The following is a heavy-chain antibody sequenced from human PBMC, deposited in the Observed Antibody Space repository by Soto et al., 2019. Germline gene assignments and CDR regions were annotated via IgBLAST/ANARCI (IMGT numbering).Heavy chain of an antibody. D-gene: IGHD2-2*01. CDR2: ISAYNGNT. Sequence: QVPLVQSGAEVKKPGASVKVSCKASGYTFTSYGISWVRQAPGQGLEWMGWISAYNGNTNYAQKLQGRVTMTTDTSTSTAYMELRSLRSDDTAVYYCARDRHCSSTSCYPYYYYGMDVWGQGTTVTVSS. CDR3: ARDRHCSSTSCYPYYYYGMDV. V-gene: IGHV1-18*01. CDR1: GYTFTSYG. J-gene: IGHJ6*02.